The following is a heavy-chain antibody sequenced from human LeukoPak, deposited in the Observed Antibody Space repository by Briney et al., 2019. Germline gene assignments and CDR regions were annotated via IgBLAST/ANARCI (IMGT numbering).Heavy chain of an antibody. V-gene: IGHV3-21*01. Sequence: GGSLRLSCAASGFSFSSYTMNWVRQAPGKGLEWVSSIRSSSSYIYYADSLKGRFTISRDNAKNSLYLQMNSLRAEDTAVYYCARDPQGYSSSWFDYWGQGTLVTVSS. CDR2: IRSSSSYI. CDR1: GFSFSSYT. D-gene: IGHD6-13*01. CDR3: ARDPQGYSSSWFDY. J-gene: IGHJ4*02.